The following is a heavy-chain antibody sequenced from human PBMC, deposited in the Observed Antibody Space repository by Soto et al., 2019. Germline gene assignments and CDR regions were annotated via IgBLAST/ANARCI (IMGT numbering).Heavy chain of an antibody. V-gene: IGHV1-69*01. CDR2: IIPIFGTA. D-gene: IGHD1-26*01. J-gene: IGHJ6*02. Sequence: QVQLVQSGAEVKKPGSSVKVSCKASGGTFSSYAISWVRQAPGQGLEWMGGIIPIFGTANYAQKFQGRVTITADESTGTAYMELSSLRSEDTAVYYCARSEWERYYFYYGIDVWGQGTTVTVSS. CDR1: GGTFSSYA. CDR3: ARSEWERYYFYYGIDV.